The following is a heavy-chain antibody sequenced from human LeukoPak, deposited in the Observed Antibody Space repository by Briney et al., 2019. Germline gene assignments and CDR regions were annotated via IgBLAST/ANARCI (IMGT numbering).Heavy chain of an antibody. V-gene: IGHV4-59*11. D-gene: IGHD2-2*01. CDR3: ARDFGRGYCSTTSCFVPWFDP. J-gene: IGHJ5*02. Sequence: SETLSLTCTVSGGSISNHYWSWIRQPPGKGLEWIGYIHYSGSTNYNPSLKSRVTKSVDTSKNQFSLKLTSVTAADTAVYYCARDFGRGYCSTTSCFVPWFDPWGQGTLVTVSS. CDR1: GGSISNHY. CDR2: IHYSGST.